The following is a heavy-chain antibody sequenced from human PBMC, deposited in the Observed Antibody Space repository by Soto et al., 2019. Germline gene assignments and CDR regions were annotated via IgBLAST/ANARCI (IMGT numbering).Heavy chain of an antibody. V-gene: IGHV4-39*01. CDR3: ARQNKPGSNSPHYYYGMDV. Sequence: SETLSLTCTVSGGSISSSSYYWGWIRQPPGKGLEWIGSIYYSGSTYYNPSLKSRVTISVDTSKNQFSLKLSSVTAADTAVYYCARQNKPGSNSPHYYYGMDVWGQGTTVTVSS. J-gene: IGHJ6*02. CDR1: GGSISSSSYY. D-gene: IGHD7-27*01. CDR2: IYYSGST.